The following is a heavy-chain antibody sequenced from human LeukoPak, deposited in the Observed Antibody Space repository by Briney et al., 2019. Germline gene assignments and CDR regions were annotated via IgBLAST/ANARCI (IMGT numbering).Heavy chain of an antibody. D-gene: IGHD3-22*01. Sequence: GGSLRLSCTTSGFTVTNYWMPWVRQAPGKGLVWASRINSDGSNTNYAGSVKGRFTISRDNARNTLYLQMNSLRAEDTAVYYCAGGLSDYYYTVGYWGQGTLVTVSS. J-gene: IGHJ4*02. CDR1: GFTVTNYW. CDR2: INSDGSNT. CDR3: AGGLSDYYYTVGY. V-gene: IGHV3-74*01.